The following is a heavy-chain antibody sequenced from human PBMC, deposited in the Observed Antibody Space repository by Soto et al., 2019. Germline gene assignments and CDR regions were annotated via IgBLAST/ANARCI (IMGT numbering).Heavy chain of an antibody. J-gene: IGHJ6*02. CDR1: GFTFSTYW. Sequence: GGSLRLSCAASGFTFSTYWMNWARQAPGKGLEWVANIKQDGSEKYYVDSVKGRFAISRDNAKDSLFLQMNNLRAEDTAVYYCVRDWSTFWGMDVWGQGTTVTVSS. V-gene: IGHV3-7*01. CDR2: IKQDGSEK. CDR3: VRDWSTFWGMDV.